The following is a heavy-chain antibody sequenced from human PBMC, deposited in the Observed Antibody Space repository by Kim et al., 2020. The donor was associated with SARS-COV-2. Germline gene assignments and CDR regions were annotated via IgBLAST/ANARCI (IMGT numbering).Heavy chain of an antibody. V-gene: IGHV3-23*01. Sequence: LSLTCAASGFTFSSYAMSWVRQAPGKGLEWVSAISGSGGSTYYADSVKGRFTISRDNSKNTLYLQMNSLRAEDTAVYYCAKSKAARSGGYYFDYWGQGTLVTVSS. CDR2: ISGSGGST. D-gene: IGHD6-6*01. CDR1: GFTFSSYA. J-gene: IGHJ4*02. CDR3: AKSKAARSGGYYFDY.